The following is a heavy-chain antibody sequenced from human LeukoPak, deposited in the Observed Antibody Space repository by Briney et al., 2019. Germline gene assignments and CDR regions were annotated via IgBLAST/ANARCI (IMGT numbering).Heavy chain of an antibody. V-gene: IGHV3-21*01. Sequence: GGSLRLSCAASGFTFSSYSMNWVRQAPGKGLEWVSSISSSSSYIYYADSVKGRFTISRDNAKNSLYLQMNSLRAEDTAVYYCARGPGYYDSSGPFDYWGQGTLVTVSS. CDR1: GFTFSSYS. D-gene: IGHD3-22*01. J-gene: IGHJ4*02. CDR2: ISSSSSYI. CDR3: ARGPGYYDSSGPFDY.